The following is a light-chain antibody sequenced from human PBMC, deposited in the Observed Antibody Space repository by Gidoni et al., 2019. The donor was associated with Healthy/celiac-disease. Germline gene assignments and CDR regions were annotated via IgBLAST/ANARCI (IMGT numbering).Light chain of an antibody. Sequence: DIVMTHSPHPLAVSLGERATINCKSSQSVLYSSNNKNYLAWYQQKPGQPPKLLIYWASTRESGVPDRFSGSGSGTDFTLTISSLQAEDVAVYYCQQYYSTPRTFXQXTKVEIK. V-gene: IGKV4-1*01. CDR3: QQYYSTPRT. CDR1: QSVLYSSNNKNY. J-gene: IGKJ1*01. CDR2: WAS.